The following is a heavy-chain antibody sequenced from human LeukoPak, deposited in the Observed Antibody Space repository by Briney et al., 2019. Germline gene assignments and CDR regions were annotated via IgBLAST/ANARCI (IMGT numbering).Heavy chain of an antibody. Sequence: PGASLNTSAKSSGYSFTSYRIGCVRQLRGKGLGWLGIIDPGDSDTRYSPSFQGQITISADTSISTTYLQWSRLKALDTAMYYGERTSMGGYNQRVELWGRGNLVTVSS. CDR2: IDPGDSDT. CDR3: ERTSMGGYNQRVEL. D-gene: IGHD5-24*01. J-gene: IGHJ2*01. V-gene: IGHV5-51*01. CDR1: GYSFTSYR.